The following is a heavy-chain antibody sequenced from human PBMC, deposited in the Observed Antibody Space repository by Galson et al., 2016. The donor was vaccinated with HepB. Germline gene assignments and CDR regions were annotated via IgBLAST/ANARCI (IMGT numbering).Heavy chain of an antibody. CDR2: ISNIVDFI. CDR3: ARGRLCGGDCYPPGFDP. J-gene: IGHJ5*02. CDR1: GFRFSDYY. V-gene: IGHV3-11*01. D-gene: IGHD2-21*02. Sequence: SLRLSCAASGFRFSDYYMSWFRQAPGKGLEWVSFISNIVDFIAYTHPVKGRFTISRDNAKSSLYLQMNSLRAEDTAVYHCARGRLCGGDCYPPGFDPWGQGTLVTVSS.